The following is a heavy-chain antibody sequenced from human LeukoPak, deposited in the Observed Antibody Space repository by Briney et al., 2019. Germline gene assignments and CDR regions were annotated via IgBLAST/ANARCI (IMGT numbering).Heavy chain of an antibody. CDR1: GFTFSSYS. Sequence: KTGGSLRLSCAASGFTFSSYSMNWVRQAPGKGLEWVSSISSSSSYKYYADSVKGRFTISRDNAMNSLYLQMNSLRAEDTAVYYCARTFASDYGDYWFDYWGQGTLVTVSS. CDR3: ARTFASDYGDYWFDY. CDR2: ISSSSSYK. J-gene: IGHJ4*02. V-gene: IGHV3-21*01. D-gene: IGHD4-17*01.